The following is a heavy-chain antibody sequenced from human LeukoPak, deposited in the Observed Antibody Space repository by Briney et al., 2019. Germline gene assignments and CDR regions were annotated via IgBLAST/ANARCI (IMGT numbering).Heavy chain of an antibody. D-gene: IGHD3-3*01. CDR3: ARQDGFWSGYLNWFDP. V-gene: IGHV4-34*01. J-gene: IGHJ5*02. Sequence: PSETLSLTCAVYGGSFSGYYWSWIRQPPGKGLEWIGEINHSGSTNYNPSLKSRVTISVDTSKNQFPLKLSSVTAADTAVYYCARQDGFWSGYLNWFDPWGQGTLVTVSS. CDR1: GGSFSGYY. CDR2: INHSGST.